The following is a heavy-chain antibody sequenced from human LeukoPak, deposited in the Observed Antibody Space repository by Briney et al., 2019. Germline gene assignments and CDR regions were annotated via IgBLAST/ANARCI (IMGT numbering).Heavy chain of an antibody. J-gene: IGHJ6*03. CDR3: ARSGRAYYYYYMDV. CDR1: GGSISSYY. CDR2: IYYSGST. D-gene: IGHD3-10*01. V-gene: IGHV4-59*01. Sequence: SETLSLTCTVSGGSISSYYWSWIRQPPGTGLEWVGYIYYSGSTNYNPSLKSRVTISVDTSKNQFSLKLSSVTAADTAVYYCARSGRAYYYYYMDVWGKGTTVTVSS.